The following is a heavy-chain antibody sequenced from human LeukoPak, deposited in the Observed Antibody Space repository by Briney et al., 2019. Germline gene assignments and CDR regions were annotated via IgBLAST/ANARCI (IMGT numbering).Heavy chain of an antibody. CDR1: GFTFSTFE. D-gene: IGHD1-26*01. J-gene: IGHJ4*02. CDR3: AGGYGSYSPDY. Sequence: GGSLRLSCAASGFTFSTFEMSWVRQAPGKGLEWVSYISSSGDTRFYVDSVKGRFTISRDNAKNSLVLQMNSLRVEDTALYFCAGGYGSYSPDYWGQGTRLTVS. V-gene: IGHV3-48*03. CDR2: ISSSGDTR.